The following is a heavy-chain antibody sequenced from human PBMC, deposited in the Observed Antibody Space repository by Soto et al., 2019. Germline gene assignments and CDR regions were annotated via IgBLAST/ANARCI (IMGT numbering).Heavy chain of an antibody. Sequence: QGHLVQSGGEVKKPGASVKVSCKASGYTFTNYAITWVRQAPGQGLEWMGWISGYSGDTGYAQNLQGRVTMTTDTSTSTAYMELRSLTSDDTAVYYCARGGDGYNDFDSWGQGTLGIVSS. CDR2: ISGYSGDT. CDR1: GYTFTNYA. J-gene: IGHJ4*02. D-gene: IGHD5-12*01. V-gene: IGHV1-18*01. CDR3: ARGGDGYNDFDS.